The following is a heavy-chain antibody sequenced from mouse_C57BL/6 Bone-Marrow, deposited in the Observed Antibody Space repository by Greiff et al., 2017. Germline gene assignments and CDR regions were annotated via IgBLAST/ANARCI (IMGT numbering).Heavy chain of an antibody. CDR2: IVPANGNT. J-gene: IGHJ2*01. CDR3: ARAHFYDGYYEYFDY. D-gene: IGHD2-3*01. CDR1: GFNIKNTY. Sequence: LQLKQSVAELVRPGASVKLSCTASGFNIKNTYMHWVKQRPEQGLEWIGRIVPANGNTKYAPKFQGKATITADTSSNTAYLQLRSLTSEDTAIYYCARAHFYDGYYEYFDYWGQGTTLTVSS. V-gene: IGHV14-3*01.